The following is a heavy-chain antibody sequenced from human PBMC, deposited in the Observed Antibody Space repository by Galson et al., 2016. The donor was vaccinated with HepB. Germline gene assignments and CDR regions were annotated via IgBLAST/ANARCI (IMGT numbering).Heavy chain of an antibody. CDR3: ARGSTTLLYY. CDR1: GGSITSSGHY. Sequence: ETLSLTCSVSGGSITSSGHYWGWIRQPPGKGLEWIGSIYWSGSTYYNTSLKSRVTISVDTSKNQFSLRLSSVTAADTAVYYCARGSTTLLYYWGQGTLVTVSS. V-gene: IGHV4-39*07. D-gene: IGHD1-26*01. J-gene: IGHJ4*02. CDR2: IYWSGST.